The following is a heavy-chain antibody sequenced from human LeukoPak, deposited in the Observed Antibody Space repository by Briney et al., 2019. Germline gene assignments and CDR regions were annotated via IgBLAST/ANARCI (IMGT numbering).Heavy chain of an antibody. D-gene: IGHD3-3*01. CDR1: GGSFSGYY. CDR2: ISHSGST. V-gene: IGHV4-34*01. Sequence: SETLSLTCAVYGGSFSGYYWSWIRQPPGKGLEWIGEISHSGSTNYNPSLKSRFTISVETSKNQFFLKLSSVTAADTAVYYCARGIRLDYDFWSGYYNRYYYYYMDVWGKGTTVTVSS. CDR3: ARGIRLDYDFWSGYYNRYYYYYMDV. J-gene: IGHJ6*03.